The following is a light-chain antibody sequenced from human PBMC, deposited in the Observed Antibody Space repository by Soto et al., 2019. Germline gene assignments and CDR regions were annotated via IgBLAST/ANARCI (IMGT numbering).Light chain of an antibody. V-gene: IGKV3-15*01. CDR2: DAS. CDR3: HQYNHWLTWT. CDR1: QSVSSN. Sequence: EVVMTQSPATLSVSPGERATLSCRASQSVSSNVAWYQQKPGQAPRLLIYDASTRATGIPARFSGSGSGTEFTLTIRSLQSEDFAVYYCHQYNHWLTWTFGQGTKVDIK. J-gene: IGKJ1*01.